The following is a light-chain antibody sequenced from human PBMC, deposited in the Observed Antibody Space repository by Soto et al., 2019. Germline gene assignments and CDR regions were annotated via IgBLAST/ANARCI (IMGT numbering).Light chain of an antibody. CDR2: DAS. CDR3: QQRRNWPRIT. CDR1: QSVSSC. Sequence: EIVLTKSPATLSSSPGERATLSCRASQSVSSCLAWYQQKPGQAPRLLIYDASNRSPGIPARFSGSGSGTDFTLSISSLEPEDFAVYYCQQRRNWPRITFGPWTKVDIK. V-gene: IGKV3-11*01. J-gene: IGKJ3*01.